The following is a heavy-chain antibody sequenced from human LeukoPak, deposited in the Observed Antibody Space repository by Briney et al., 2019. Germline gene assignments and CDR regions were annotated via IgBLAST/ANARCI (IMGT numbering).Heavy chain of an antibody. D-gene: IGHD6-19*01. Sequence: GGSLRLSCAASGFTFSNYAMSWVRQSPRKGLEWVSAVSGSGGSTYYADSVKGRFTISRDNSKNTLYLQMNSLRAEDTAVYYCAKSTLAGFDYWGQGTLVNVSS. V-gene: IGHV3-23*01. CDR1: GFTFSNYA. CDR3: AKSTLAGFDY. CDR2: VSGSGGST. J-gene: IGHJ4*02.